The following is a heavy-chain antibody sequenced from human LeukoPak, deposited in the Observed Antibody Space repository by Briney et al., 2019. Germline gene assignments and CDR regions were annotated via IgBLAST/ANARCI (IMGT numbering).Heavy chain of an antibody. J-gene: IGHJ4*02. CDR3: ARLTYDYVWGSYRPNFYYFAY. CDR1: GGSISSYY. CDR2: IYYSGST. V-gene: IGHV4-59*08. Sequence: PSETLSLTCTVSGGSISSYYWSWIRQPPGKGLEWIGYIYYSGSTNYNPSLQSRVTISVDTSNNQFSPKLSCVTAADTAVYYCARLTYDYVWGSYRPNFYYFAYWGQGTLVTVSS. D-gene: IGHD3-16*02.